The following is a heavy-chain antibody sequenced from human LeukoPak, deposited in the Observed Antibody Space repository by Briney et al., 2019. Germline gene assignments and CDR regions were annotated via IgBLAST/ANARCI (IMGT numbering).Heavy chain of an antibody. CDR3: ARAWSSGWYYFDY. CDR2: IWYDGSNK. J-gene: IGHJ4*02. Sequence: GRSLRLSCAASGLTFSSYGMHWVRQAPGKGLEWVAVIWYDGSNKYYADSVKGRFTISRDNSKNTLYLQMNSLRAEDTAVYYCARAWSSGWYYFDYWGQGTLVTVSS. V-gene: IGHV3-33*01. D-gene: IGHD6-19*01. CDR1: GLTFSSYG.